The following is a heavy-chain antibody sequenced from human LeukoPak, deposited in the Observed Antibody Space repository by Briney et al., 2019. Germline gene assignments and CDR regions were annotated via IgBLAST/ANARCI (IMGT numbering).Heavy chain of an antibody. D-gene: IGHD6-13*01. CDR3: ARGAWSSSWSGDDAFDI. Sequence: SQTLSLTCAISGDSVSTNSAAWNWIRQSPSRGLEWLARTYYRSKWYNDFAVSVKSRITINPDTSKNQFSLQLNSVTPEDTAVYYCARGAWSSSWSGDDAFDIWGQGTMVTVSS. J-gene: IGHJ3*02. V-gene: IGHV6-1*01. CDR1: GDSVSTNSAA. CDR2: TYYRSKWYN.